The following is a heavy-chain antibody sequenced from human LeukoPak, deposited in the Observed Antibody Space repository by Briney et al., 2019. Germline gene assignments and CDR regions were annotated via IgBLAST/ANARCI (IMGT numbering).Heavy chain of an antibody. Sequence: GGSLRLSCAASGFTFSSYSMNWVRQAPGKGLEWVSSISSSSSYIYYADSVKGRFTISRDNAKNSLYLQMNSLRAEDTAVYYCARDQGWSSSPDVMDVWGQGTTVTVSS. CDR2: ISSSSSYI. V-gene: IGHV3-21*01. CDR3: ARDQGWSSSPDVMDV. CDR1: GFTFSSYS. J-gene: IGHJ6*02. D-gene: IGHD6-19*01.